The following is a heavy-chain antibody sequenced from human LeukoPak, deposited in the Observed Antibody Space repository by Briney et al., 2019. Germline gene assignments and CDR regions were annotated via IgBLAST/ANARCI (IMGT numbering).Heavy chain of an antibody. J-gene: IGHJ4*02. D-gene: IGHD6-19*01. Sequence: GGSLRLSCAASGFTFSSYEMNWVRQAPGEGLEWVSYISSSGSTIYYADSVKGRFTISRDNSKNTLYLQMNSLRAEDTAVYYCAQGPGYSSGWCLDYWGQGTLVTVSS. CDR1: GFTFSSYE. V-gene: IGHV3-48*03. CDR2: ISSSGSTI. CDR3: AQGPGYSSGWCLDY.